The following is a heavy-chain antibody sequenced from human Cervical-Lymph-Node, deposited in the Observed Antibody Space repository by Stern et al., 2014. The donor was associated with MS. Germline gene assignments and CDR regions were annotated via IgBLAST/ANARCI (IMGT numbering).Heavy chain of an antibody. V-gene: IGHV5-51*01. Sequence: EVQLEESGAEVKKSGESLKISCKSSGYNFASYWIGWVRQMPGKGLEWMVIIFPGDSETRYSPSFQGQVTFSADKSISTAYLQWSSLRASDTAVYYCARRSGDFDYWGQGTLVTVSS. J-gene: IGHJ4*02. CDR1: GYNFASYW. D-gene: IGHD6-19*01. CDR2: IFPGDSET. CDR3: ARRSGDFDY.